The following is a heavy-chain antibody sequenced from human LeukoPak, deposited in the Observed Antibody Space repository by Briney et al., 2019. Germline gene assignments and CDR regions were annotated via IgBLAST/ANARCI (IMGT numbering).Heavy chain of an antibody. Sequence: GGSLRLSCAASGFTFKNYAMYWVRQAPGKGLEWVSAIIESGESTYYTDSVKGRFTISRDNSKNTLYLQMNSLRAEDTAFYYCAKGSAQYYFDSWGQGTLVAVSS. D-gene: IGHD3-10*01. V-gene: IGHV3-23*01. CDR1: GFTFKNYA. J-gene: IGHJ4*02. CDR3: AKGSAQYYFDS. CDR2: IIESGEST.